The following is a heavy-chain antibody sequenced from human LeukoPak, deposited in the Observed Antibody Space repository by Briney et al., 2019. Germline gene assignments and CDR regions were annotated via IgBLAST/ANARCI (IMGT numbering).Heavy chain of an antibody. V-gene: IGHV3-23*01. Sequence: GGSLRLSCAASGFTFSSYAMSWVRQAPGKGLEWVSVISGSGGSTYYADSVKGRFTISRDNSKNTLYLQMNSLRAEDTAVYYCARSRSLIAVAGTGFDYWGQGTLVTVSS. CDR3: ARSRSLIAVAGTGFDY. J-gene: IGHJ4*02. CDR2: ISGSGGST. D-gene: IGHD6-19*01. CDR1: GFTFSSYA.